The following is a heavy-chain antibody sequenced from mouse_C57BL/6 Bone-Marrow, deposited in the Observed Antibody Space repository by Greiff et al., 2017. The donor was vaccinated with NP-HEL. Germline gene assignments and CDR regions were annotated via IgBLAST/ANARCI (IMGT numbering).Heavy chain of an antibody. D-gene: IGHD1-1*01. J-gene: IGHJ1*03. V-gene: IGHV1-26*01. CDR1: GYTFTDYY. CDR2: INPNNGGT. Sequence: VQLKQSGPELVKPGASVKISCKASGYTFTDYYMNWVKQSHGKSLEWIGDINPNNGGTSYNQKFKGKATLTVDKSSSTAYMELRSLTSEDSAVYYCARTGDYGSSYGWYFDVWGTGTTVTVSS. CDR3: ARTGDYGSSYGWYFDV.